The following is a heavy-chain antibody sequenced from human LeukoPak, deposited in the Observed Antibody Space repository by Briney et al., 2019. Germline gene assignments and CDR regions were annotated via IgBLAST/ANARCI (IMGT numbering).Heavy chain of an antibody. V-gene: IGHV3-23*01. CDR2: ISSSGDNT. CDR1: EFTFSRYA. Sequence: GGSLRLSCAATEFTFSRYAMSWVRQAPGKGLEWVSTISSSGDNTYYADSVKGRFAISRDNSKNTLYLQMNSLRAEDTAVYYCAKGLSTMVRGVILAPWYYGMDVWGQGTTVSVSS. D-gene: IGHD3-10*01. CDR3: AKGLSTMVRGVILAPWYYGMDV. J-gene: IGHJ6*02.